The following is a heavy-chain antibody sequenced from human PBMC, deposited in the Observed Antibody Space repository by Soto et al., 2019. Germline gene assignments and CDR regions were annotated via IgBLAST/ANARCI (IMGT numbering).Heavy chain of an antibody. Sequence: SSETLSLTCTVSGGSISSGDYYWSWIRQPPGKGLEWIGYIYYSGSTYYNPSLKSRVTISVDTSKNQFSLKLSSVTAADTAVYYCAREVTGFGTNWFDPWGQGTLVTVSS. CDR1: GGSISSGDYY. CDR2: IYYSGST. CDR3: AREVTGFGTNWFDP. D-gene: IGHD1-20*01. J-gene: IGHJ5*02. V-gene: IGHV4-30-4*01.